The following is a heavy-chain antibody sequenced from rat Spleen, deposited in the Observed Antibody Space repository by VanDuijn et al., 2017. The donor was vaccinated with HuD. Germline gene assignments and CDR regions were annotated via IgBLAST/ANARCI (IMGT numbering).Heavy chain of an antibody. J-gene: IGHJ1*01. V-gene: IGHV5S13*01. CDR1: GFTYSNYV. Sequence: LVESGGGLVQPGRSLKLSCAASGFTYSNYVMAWVRQAPTKGLEWVASISTGGGNTYYRDSVKGRFTISRDNAKNTLYLQMDSLRSEDTATYYCAKKGSYIYDYWYFDFWGPGTMVTVSS. D-gene: IGHD1-2*01. CDR2: ISTGGGNT. CDR3: AKKGSYIYDYWYFDF.